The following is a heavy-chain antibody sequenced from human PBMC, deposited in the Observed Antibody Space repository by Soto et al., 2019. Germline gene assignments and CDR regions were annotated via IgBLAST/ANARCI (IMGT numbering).Heavy chain of an antibody. CDR2: ISYDGSNK. V-gene: IGHV3-30-3*01. J-gene: IGHJ5*02. CDR3: ARDRDSSSRPTYWFDP. CDR1: GFTFSNYP. Sequence: GGSLRLSCAASGFTFSNYPIHWVRQAPGKGLEWVAVISYDGSNKYYSDSVKGRFTISRDNSKDTLYLQMNSLRGEDTAVYYCARDRDSSSRPTYWFDPWGKGTLVTVSS. D-gene: IGHD6-13*01.